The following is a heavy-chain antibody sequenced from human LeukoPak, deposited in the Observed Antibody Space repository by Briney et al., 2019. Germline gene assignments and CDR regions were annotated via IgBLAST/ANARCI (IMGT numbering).Heavy chain of an antibody. CDR1: GFTVSSNY. J-gene: IGHJ4*02. D-gene: IGHD3-16*01. V-gene: IGHV3-53*01. Sequence: PGGSLRLSCAASGFTVSSNYMSWVRQAPGKGLEWVSVIYSGGSTYYADSVKGRLTISRDNSKNTLYLQMNSLRAEDTAVYYCARVGDDYTYDYWGQGTLVTVSS. CDR2: IYSGGST. CDR3: ARVGDDYTYDY.